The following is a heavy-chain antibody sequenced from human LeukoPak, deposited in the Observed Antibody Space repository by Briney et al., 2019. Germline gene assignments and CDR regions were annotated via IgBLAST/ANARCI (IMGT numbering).Heavy chain of an antibody. J-gene: IGHJ5*02. CDR1: GYSISSGYY. CDR2: TYHSGST. V-gene: IGHV4-38-2*02. D-gene: IGHD6-13*01. Sequence: PSETLSLTCTVSGYSISSGYYWGWIRQPPGKGLEWIGSTYHSGSTYYNPSLKSRVTISVDTSKNQFSLKLSSVTAADTAVYYCARCGTGYSSSWVSNWFDPWGQGTLVTVSS. CDR3: ARCGTGYSSSWVSNWFDP.